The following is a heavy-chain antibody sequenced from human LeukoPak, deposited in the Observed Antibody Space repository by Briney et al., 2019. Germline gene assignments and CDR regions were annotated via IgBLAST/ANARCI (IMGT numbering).Heavy chain of an antibody. CDR2: ISSSSSYI. V-gene: IGHV3-21*01. D-gene: IGHD1-26*01. Sequence: GGSLRLSCAASGFTFSSYSMNWVRQAPGKGLEWVSSISSSSSYIYYADSVKGRFTISRDNAKNSLDLQMNNLRDEDTAIYYCTKAGVVGAKAGFDNWGQGTLVTVSS. J-gene: IGHJ4*02. CDR3: TKAGVVGAKAGFDN. CDR1: GFTFSSYS.